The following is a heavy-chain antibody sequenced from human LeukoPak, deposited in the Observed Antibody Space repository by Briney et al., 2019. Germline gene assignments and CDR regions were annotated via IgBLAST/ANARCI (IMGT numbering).Heavy chain of an antibody. CDR1: GGSISSYY. V-gene: IGHV4-59*01. Sequence: PSETLSLTCTVSGGSISSYYWSWIRQPPGKGLEWIGYIYYSGSTNYNPSLKSRVTISVDTSKNQFSLKLSSVTAADTAVYYCARSPYGDYPMDVWGKGTTVTVSS. D-gene: IGHD4-17*01. CDR3: ARSPYGDYPMDV. CDR2: IYYSGST. J-gene: IGHJ6*03.